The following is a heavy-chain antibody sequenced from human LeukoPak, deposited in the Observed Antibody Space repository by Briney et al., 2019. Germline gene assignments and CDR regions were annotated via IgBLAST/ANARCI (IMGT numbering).Heavy chain of an antibody. CDR1: GFTFSSYA. D-gene: IGHD6-6*01. Sequence: LRLSCAASGFTFSSYAMSWVRQHPGKGLEWIGYIYYSGSTYYNPSLKSRVTISVDTSKNQFSLKLSSVTAADTAVYYCARVVYSSSSGSYYYYMDVWGKGTTVTVSS. CDR3: ARVVYSSSSGSYYYYMDV. V-gene: IGHV4-31*02. J-gene: IGHJ6*03. CDR2: IYYSGST.